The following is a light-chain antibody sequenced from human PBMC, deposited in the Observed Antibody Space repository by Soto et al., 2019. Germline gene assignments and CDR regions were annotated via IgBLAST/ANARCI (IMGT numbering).Light chain of an antibody. V-gene: IGLV2-23*01. CDR2: KGT. Sequence: QSVPAQPASVSGSPGQSVTISCTGTSSDVGAYNSVSWYQQHPDKAPQLMIYKGTQRPSGVSNRFSGSTSGNAASLTISGLQAGDEADYFCCSSAPESTYVFGTGTKVTVL. J-gene: IGLJ1*01. CDR3: CSSAPESTYV. CDR1: SSDVGAYNS.